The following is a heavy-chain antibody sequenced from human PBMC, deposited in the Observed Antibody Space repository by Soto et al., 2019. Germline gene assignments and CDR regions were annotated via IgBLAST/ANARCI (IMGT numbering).Heavy chain of an antibody. Sequence: KASETLSLTCAVSGGSISSSNWWSWVRQPPGKGLEWIGEIYHSGSTNYNPSLKSRVTISVDKSKNQFSLKLSSVTAADTAVYYCARLVYDSRLNYLYFDHWGQGTLVTVSS. D-gene: IGHD3-22*01. J-gene: IGHJ4*02. CDR2: IYHSGST. CDR3: ARLVYDSRLNYLYFDH. CDR1: GGSISSSNW. V-gene: IGHV4-4*02.